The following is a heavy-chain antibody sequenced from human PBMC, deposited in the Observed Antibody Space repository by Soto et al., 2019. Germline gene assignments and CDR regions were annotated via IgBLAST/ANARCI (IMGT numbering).Heavy chain of an antibody. D-gene: IGHD3-22*01. V-gene: IGHV1-18*01. CDR3: ATCDSRGCDQPAVY. CDR2: ISVYNGNT. J-gene: IGHJ4*02. CDR1: GYTFTSYG. Sequence: QVQLVQSGAEVKKSGASVRVSCKTSGYTFTSYGITWVRQAPGQGLEWMGMISVYNGNTNYAQKFQGRVTMTRDTSTSTAYLELRNLGYDDTALYFCATCDSRGCDQPAVYWGQGTTVTVSS.